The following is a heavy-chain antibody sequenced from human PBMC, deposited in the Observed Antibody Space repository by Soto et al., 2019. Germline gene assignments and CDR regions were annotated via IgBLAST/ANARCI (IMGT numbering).Heavy chain of an antibody. Sequence: QVQLVQSGAEVKKPGSSVKVSCKASGGTFSSYAISWVRQAPGQGLEWMGGIIPIFGTANYAQKFQGRVTITADESTRAGYMELSSLRSEDTAVYYCARDLLTTVTSPTYYYYGMDVWGQGTTVTVSS. D-gene: IGHD4-4*01. CDR2: IIPIFGTA. J-gene: IGHJ6*02. CDR3: ARDLLTTVTSPTYYYYGMDV. V-gene: IGHV1-69*12. CDR1: GGTFSSYA.